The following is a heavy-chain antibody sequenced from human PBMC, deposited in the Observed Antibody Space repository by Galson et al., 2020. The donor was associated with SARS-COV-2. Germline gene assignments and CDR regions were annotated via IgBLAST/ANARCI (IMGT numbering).Heavy chain of an antibody. Sequence: ETSETLSLTCTVSGDSISTYYWNWIRQPPGKGLEWIGYIYHSGNTNYNPSLKSRVTISVDTSKNQFSLRLTSVTAADTAVYYCARQQPSKYYLYGMDVWGQGTTVTVSS. V-gene: IGHV4-59*01. CDR2: IYHSGNT. CDR1: GDSISTYY. CDR3: ARQQPSKYYLYGMDV. J-gene: IGHJ6*02. D-gene: IGHD3-10*01.